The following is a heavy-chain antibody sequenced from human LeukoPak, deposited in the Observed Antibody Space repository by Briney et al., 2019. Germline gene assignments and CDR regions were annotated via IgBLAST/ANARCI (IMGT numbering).Heavy chain of an antibody. J-gene: IGHJ4*02. CDR3: AREVVAYDSSGLSLGY. CDR2: INPNSGGT. V-gene: IGHV1-2*02. CDR1: GYTFTGYY. D-gene: IGHD3-22*01. Sequence: GASVKVSCKASGYTFTGYYMHWVQQAPGQGLEWMGWINPNSGGTNYAQKFQGRVTMTRDTSISTAYMELSRLRSDDTAVYYCAREVVAYDSSGLSLGYWGQGTLVTVSS.